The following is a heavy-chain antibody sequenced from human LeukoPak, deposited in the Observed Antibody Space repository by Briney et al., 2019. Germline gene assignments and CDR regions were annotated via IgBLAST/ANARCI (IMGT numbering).Heavy chain of an antibody. CDR1: GGSISSYY. D-gene: IGHD3-22*01. CDR3: ARTMIVVVNPYYYYYYMDV. V-gene: IGHV4-4*07. J-gene: IGHJ6*03. CDR2: IYTSGST. Sequence: PSETLSLTCAVSGGSISSYYWSWIRQPAGKGLEWIGRIYTSGSTNYNPSLKSRVTMSVDTSKNQFSLKLSSVTAADTAVYYCARTMIVVVNPYYYYYYMDVWGKGTTVTVSS.